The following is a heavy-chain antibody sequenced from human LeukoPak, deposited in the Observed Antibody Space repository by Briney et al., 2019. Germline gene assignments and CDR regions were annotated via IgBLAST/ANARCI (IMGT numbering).Heavy chain of an antibody. J-gene: IGHJ6*03. D-gene: IGHD2-2*01. Sequence: GASVKVSCKASGYTFTGYYMHWVRQAPGQGLEWMGWINPNSGGTNYAQKFQGRVTMTRDTSISTAYMELSRLRSEDTAVYYCARDPGYCSSTSCQELYMDVWGKGTTVTVSS. CDR2: INPNSGGT. V-gene: IGHV1-2*02. CDR3: ARDPGYCSSTSCQELYMDV. CDR1: GYTFTGYY.